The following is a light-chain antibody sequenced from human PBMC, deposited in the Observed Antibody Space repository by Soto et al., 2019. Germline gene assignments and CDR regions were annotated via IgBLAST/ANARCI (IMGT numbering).Light chain of an antibody. CDR2: DAS. V-gene: IGKV3-11*01. Sequence: EIVLTQSPATLSLSPGERATLSCRASQSVSSYLAWYQQKPGQAPRLLIYDASNRATGIPARFSGSGSGTDFTLTISSLEPDDFAVYYCQQYGDSSPFGGGTRVEI. CDR3: QQYGDSSP. J-gene: IGKJ4*01. CDR1: QSVSSY.